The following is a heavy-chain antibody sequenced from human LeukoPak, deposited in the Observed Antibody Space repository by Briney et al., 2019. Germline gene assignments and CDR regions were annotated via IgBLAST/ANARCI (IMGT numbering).Heavy chain of an antibody. D-gene: IGHD5-24*01. V-gene: IGHV4-31*03. J-gene: IGHJ4*02. CDR2: IYYSGST. CDR3: ARRRGDGYNYN. Sequence: SETLFLTCTVSGGSISSGGYYWSWIRQHPGKGLEWIGYIYYSGSTYYNPSLKSRVTISVDTSKNQFSLKLSSVTAADTAVYYCARRRGDGYNYNWGQGTLVTVSS. CDR1: GGSISSGGYY.